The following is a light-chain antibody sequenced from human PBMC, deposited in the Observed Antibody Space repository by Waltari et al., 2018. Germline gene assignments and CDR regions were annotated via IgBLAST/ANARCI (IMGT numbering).Light chain of an antibody. V-gene: IGLV2-23*02. CDR2: DVS. Sequence: QSALTQPASVSGSPGQSITISCTGTSRDVVGYNHVSCYQQHPGKAPKLMISDVSKRPSGVSNRFSGSKSGNTASLTISGLQADDEADYYCCSYAGSSTFVFGGGTKLTVL. CDR3: CSYAGSSTFV. J-gene: IGLJ2*01. CDR1: SRDVVGYNH.